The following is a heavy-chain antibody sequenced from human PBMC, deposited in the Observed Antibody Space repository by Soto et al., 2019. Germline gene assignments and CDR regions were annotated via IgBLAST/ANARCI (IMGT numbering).Heavy chain of an antibody. CDR1: GFTFRSYE. V-gene: IGHV3-48*03. CDR3: ARNWGDPNWASDYYGMDV. J-gene: IGHJ6*02. Sequence: EVQLVESGGGLVQPGGSLTLSCAASGFTFRSYEMNWVRQAPGKGLAWVSYISRSGSTIYYADSVKGRFTISRDNAKNSLYVQMNSLRAEDTAVYYCARNWGDPNWASDYYGMDVWGQGTTVTVSS. CDR2: ISRSGSTI. D-gene: IGHD7-27*01.